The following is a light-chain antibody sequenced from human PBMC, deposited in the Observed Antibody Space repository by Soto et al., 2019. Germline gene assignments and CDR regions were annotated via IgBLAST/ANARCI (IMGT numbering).Light chain of an antibody. CDR3: QQYDTSPQT. Sequence: ENVLTQSPGTLSLSPGERATLSCRASQSVSSNYLAWYQHKPGQAPRLLIYGASSRATGIPDRFSGSGSRTDFTLTISSLEPEDFAVYYCQQYDTSPQTFGQGTKVEI. V-gene: IGKV3-20*01. J-gene: IGKJ1*01. CDR1: QSVSSNY. CDR2: GAS.